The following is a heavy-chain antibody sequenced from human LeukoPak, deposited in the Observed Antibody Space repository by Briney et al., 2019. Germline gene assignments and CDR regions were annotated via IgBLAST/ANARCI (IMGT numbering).Heavy chain of an antibody. CDR2: VWYDGSNK. CDR3: ARGLGRELSHSFDH. Sequence: GGSLRLSCAASGFTFSNYGIHWVRQAPGKGLEWVAVVWYDGSNKYYADSVKGRFTMSRDTSESTVYLQMNSLRAEDTAVYYCARGLGRELSHSFDHWGQGTLVTVSS. J-gene: IGHJ4*02. V-gene: IGHV3-33*01. D-gene: IGHD3-16*02. CDR1: GFTFSNYG.